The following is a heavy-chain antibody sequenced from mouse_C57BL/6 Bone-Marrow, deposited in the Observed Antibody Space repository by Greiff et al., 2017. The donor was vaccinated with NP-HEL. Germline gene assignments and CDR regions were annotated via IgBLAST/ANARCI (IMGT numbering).Heavy chain of an antibody. CDR1: GIDFSRYW. D-gene: IGHD2-4*01. CDR2: INPDSSTI. CDR3: ARPGDYDGYYYAMDY. Sequence: EVHLVESGGGLVQPGGSLKLSCAASGIDFSRYWMSWVRRAPGKGLEWIGEINPDSSTINYAPSLKDKFIISRDNAKNTLYLQMSKVRSEDTALYYCARPGDYDGYYYAMDYWGQGTSVTVSS. V-gene: IGHV4-1*01. J-gene: IGHJ4*01.